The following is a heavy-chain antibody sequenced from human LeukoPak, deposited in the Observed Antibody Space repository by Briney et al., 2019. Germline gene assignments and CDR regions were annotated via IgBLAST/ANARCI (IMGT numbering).Heavy chain of an antibody. J-gene: IGHJ5*02. Sequence: SETLSLTCSVSGDSISSNSYYWGWIRQPPGKALEWIVSIHYSGNTFYNPSLKSRVTISVDTSKNQFSLKLSSVTAADTAVYYCARQGGYSYGSKNWFDPWGQGTLVTVSS. D-gene: IGHD5-18*01. CDR2: IHYSGNT. V-gene: IGHV4-39*01. CDR1: GDSISSNSYY. CDR3: ARQGGYSYGSKNWFDP.